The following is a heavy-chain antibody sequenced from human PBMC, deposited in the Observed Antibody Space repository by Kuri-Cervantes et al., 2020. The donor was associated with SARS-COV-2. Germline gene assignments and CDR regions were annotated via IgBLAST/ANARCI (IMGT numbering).Heavy chain of an antibody. CDR2: INPYDGST. D-gene: IGHD1-14*01. CDR1: EDRRYY. CDR3: ARFGSWATFSWTTGWYYFGY. Sequence: ASVKVSCKAPEDRRYYMHWVRQAPGEGLEWMGVINPYDGSTTYAQQFQGRVTMTRDTPDTPAITVFVELSSLRSEDTAVYYCARFGSWATFSWTTGWYYFGYWGQGTLVTVSS. J-gene: IGHJ4*02. V-gene: IGHV1-46*01.